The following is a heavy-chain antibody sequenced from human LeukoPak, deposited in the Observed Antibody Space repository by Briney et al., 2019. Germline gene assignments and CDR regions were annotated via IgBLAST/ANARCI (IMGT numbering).Heavy chain of an antibody. J-gene: IGHJ4*02. V-gene: IGHV3-23*01. CDR2: ISGSDAST. Sequence: GGSLRLSCAASGFTLSSYAMSWVRQAPGKGLEWVSVISGSDASTYYADSVKGRFTISRDNSKNTLYLQMNSLRAEDTAVYYCAKEGSGVATIETHFDYWGQGTLVTVSS. CDR1: GFTLSSYA. CDR3: AKEGSGVATIETHFDY. D-gene: IGHD5-12*01.